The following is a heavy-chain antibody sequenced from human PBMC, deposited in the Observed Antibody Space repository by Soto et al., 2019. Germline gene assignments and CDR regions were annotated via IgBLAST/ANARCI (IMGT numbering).Heavy chain of an antibody. Sequence: ASVKVSCKASGYTFTSYDINWVRQATGQGLEWMGWMNPNSGNTGYAQKFQGRVTMTRNTSISTAYMELSSLRSEDTAVYYCARGFRVLEWELRRLPDPYGMDVWGQGTTVTVSS. CDR1: GYTFTSYD. J-gene: IGHJ6*02. D-gene: IGHD1-26*01. CDR2: MNPNSGNT. CDR3: ARGFRVLEWELRRLPDPYGMDV. V-gene: IGHV1-8*01.